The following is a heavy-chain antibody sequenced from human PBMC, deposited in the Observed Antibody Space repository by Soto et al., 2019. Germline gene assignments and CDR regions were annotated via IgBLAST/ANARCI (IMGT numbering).Heavy chain of an antibody. Sequence: KASGYTFTSYCMHWVRQAPVQGLEWMGIINPSGGSTSYAQKFQGRVTMTRDTSTSTVYMELSSLRSEDTAVYYCATQMVRGVIIGTRGTDVWGQGTTVTVSS. V-gene: IGHV1-46*01. J-gene: IGHJ6*02. CDR3: ATQMVRGVIIGTRGTDV. D-gene: IGHD3-10*01. CDR1: GYTFTSYC. CDR2: INPSGGST.